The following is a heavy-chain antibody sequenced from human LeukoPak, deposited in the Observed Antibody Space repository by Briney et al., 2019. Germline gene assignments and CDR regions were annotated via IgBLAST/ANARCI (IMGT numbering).Heavy chain of an antibody. V-gene: IGHV3-30*18. CDR3: AKDQEVPASGTWGSIDY. D-gene: IGHD6-13*01. Sequence: GGSLRLSCAASGFTFNNYAMHWVRQAPGKGLEWVAVISYDGSKKYYADSVKGRFTISRDNSKNTLYLQMNSLRAEDTAVYYCAKDQEVPASGTWGSIDYWGQGTLVTVSS. CDR2: ISYDGSKK. CDR1: GFTFNNYA. J-gene: IGHJ4*02.